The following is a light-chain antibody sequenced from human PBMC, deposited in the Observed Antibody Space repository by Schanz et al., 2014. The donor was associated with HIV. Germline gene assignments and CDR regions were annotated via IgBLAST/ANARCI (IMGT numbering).Light chain of an antibody. Sequence: EIVMTQSPATVSVSPGESVTLSCRASQSVGASLAWYQHTPGQAPRLLIYDASNRANGIPARFSGRGSGTDFTLTISSLEPEDIAVYYCQQYGSSPRTFGQGTKVQIK. CDR3: QQYGSSPRT. CDR2: DAS. CDR1: QSVGAS. V-gene: IGKV3-20*01. J-gene: IGKJ1*01.